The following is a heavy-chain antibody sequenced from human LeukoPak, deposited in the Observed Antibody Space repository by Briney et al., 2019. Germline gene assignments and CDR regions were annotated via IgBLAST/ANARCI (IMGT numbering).Heavy chain of an antibody. Sequence: GGSLRLSCEASGFSLSSYAFHWVRQAPGKGLEWVSFVSFDGRNKNYADSVRGRFTISGDNSKNTLYLQMNSVTYEDTAVYFCVRIVGHTTTDFWGQGTIVTVSS. V-gene: IGHV3-30-3*01. D-gene: IGHD1-26*01. J-gene: IGHJ4*02. CDR1: GFSLSSYA. CDR3: VRIVGHTTTDF. CDR2: VSFDGRNK.